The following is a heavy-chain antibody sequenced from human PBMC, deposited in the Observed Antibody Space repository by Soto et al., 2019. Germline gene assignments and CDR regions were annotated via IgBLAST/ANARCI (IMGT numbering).Heavy chain of an antibody. CDR3: AHAFGGTSWPNDAFDV. D-gene: IGHD1-26*01. J-gene: IGHJ3*01. CDR2: IYWDDDK. V-gene: IGHV2-5*02. Sequence: QITLKEAGPTLVQPTQTLTLTCTFSGFSLSSNGVAVGWIRQPPGEALEWLALIYWDDDKRYRASLKTRLNITKNTSKNQVVLTMTDMDPVDTATYYCAHAFGGTSWPNDAFDVWGQGTVVTVSS. CDR1: GFSLSSNGVA.